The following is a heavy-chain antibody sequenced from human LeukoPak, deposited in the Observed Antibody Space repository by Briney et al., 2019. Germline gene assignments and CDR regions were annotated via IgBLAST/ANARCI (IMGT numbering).Heavy chain of an antibody. J-gene: IGHJ5*02. Sequence: PSETLSLTCTVSGGSISSSSYYWSWIRQPPGKGLEWIGEINHSGSTNYNPSLKSRVTISVDTSKNQFSLKLSSVTAADTAVYYCARVRLPNCGFDPWGQGTLVTVSS. V-gene: IGHV4-39*07. CDR1: GGSISSSSYY. CDR3: ARVRLPNCGFDP. D-gene: IGHD5-18*01. CDR2: INHSGST.